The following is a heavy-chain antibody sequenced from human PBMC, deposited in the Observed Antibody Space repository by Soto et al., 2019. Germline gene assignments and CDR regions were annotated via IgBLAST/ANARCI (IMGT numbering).Heavy chain of an antibody. V-gene: IGHV1-8*01. D-gene: IGHD6-13*01. CDR3: ARDPDSSSWYPGNWFDP. CDR1: GYTFTSYD. Sequence: ASVKVSCKASGYTFTSYDINWVRQATGQGLEWMGWMNPNSGNTGYAQKFQGRVTMTRDTSTSTVYMELSSLRSEDTAVYYCARDPDSSSWYPGNWFDPWGQGTLVTVSS. CDR2: MNPNSGNT. J-gene: IGHJ5*02.